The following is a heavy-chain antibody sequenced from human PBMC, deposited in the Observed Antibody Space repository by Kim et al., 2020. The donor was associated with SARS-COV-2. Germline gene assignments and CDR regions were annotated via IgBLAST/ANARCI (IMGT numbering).Heavy chain of an antibody. J-gene: IGHJ6*03. CDR1: GFTFSSFA. CDR2: ISSEGSRT. CDR3: AKGRGPLARPNYCCYY. V-gene: IGHV3-30*04. Sequence: GGSLRLSCVASGFTFSSFAMHWVRQAPGRGLEWVATISSEGSRTYYADSVKGRFTISRDNSKNTLYLNMNSLRAEDTALYYCAKGRGPLARPNYCCYY.